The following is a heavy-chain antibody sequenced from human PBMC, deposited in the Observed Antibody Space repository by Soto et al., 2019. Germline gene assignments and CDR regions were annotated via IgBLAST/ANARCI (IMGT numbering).Heavy chain of an antibody. V-gene: IGHV3-7*01. CDR3: VRLGRRDGYKILDY. Sequence: PGGSLRLSCAASGFTFSSYWMSWVRQAPGKGLEWVANIKQDGSEKYYVDSVKGRFTISRDNTKNSLYLRMNSLRAEDTAVYYCVRLGRRDGYKILDYWGQGTLVTVSS. D-gene: IGHD5-12*01. CDR2: IKQDGSEK. J-gene: IGHJ4*02. CDR1: GFTFSSYW.